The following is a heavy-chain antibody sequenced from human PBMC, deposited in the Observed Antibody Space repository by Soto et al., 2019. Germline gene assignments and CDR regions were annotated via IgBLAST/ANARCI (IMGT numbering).Heavy chain of an antibody. CDR3: ATHKSSGYYGVYGGVTEYYFDY. V-gene: IGHV1-18*01. J-gene: IGHJ4*02. CDR1: GYTFTSYG. CDR2: ISAYNGNT. D-gene: IGHD3-22*01. Sequence: ASVKVSCKASGYTFTSYGISWVRQAPGQGLEWMGWISAYNGNTNYAQKIQGRVTMTTDTSTSTAYMELRSLRSDDTAVYYCATHKSSGYYGVYGGVTEYYFDYWGQGTLVTVSS.